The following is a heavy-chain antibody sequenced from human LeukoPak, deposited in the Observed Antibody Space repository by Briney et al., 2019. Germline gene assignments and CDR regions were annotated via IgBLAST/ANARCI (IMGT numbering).Heavy chain of an antibody. D-gene: IGHD3-9*01. CDR1: GGSISSYF. V-gene: IGHV4-59*01. Sequence: LETLSLTCSVSGGSISSYFWSWIRQPPGKGLEWIGYIYSSGSTNYNPSLKSRVTILRDTSKNQFSLKLTSVTAADTAVYYCARWSDILTYWGQGTLVTVST. CDR3: ARWSDILTY. J-gene: IGHJ4*02. CDR2: IYSSGST.